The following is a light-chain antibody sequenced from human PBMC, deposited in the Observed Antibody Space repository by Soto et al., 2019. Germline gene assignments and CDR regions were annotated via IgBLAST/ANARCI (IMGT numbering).Light chain of an antibody. Sequence: QSALTQPPSASGSPGQSVTISCTGTSSDVGGYNYVSWYQQHPGKAPKLIIYEVTKRPSGVPDRFSGSKSGNTASLTVSGLLAEDEADYYRSSHAGIINVVFGGGTKLTVL. CDR3: SSHAGIINVV. CDR1: SSDVGGYNY. J-gene: IGLJ3*02. CDR2: EVT. V-gene: IGLV2-8*01.